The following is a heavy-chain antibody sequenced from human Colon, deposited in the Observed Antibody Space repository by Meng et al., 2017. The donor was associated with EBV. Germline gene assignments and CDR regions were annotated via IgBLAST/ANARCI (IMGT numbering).Heavy chain of an antibody. V-gene: IGHV4-31*03. J-gene: IGHJ4*02. CDR3: ARGPSRWLQFSFDY. Sequence: QVQLQESGPGLVKLSQTLSLTCTVSGGSISSGGYYWRWIRQHPGKGLEWIGYIYYSGSTYYNPSLKSRVTISIDTSKNQFSLKLSSVTAADTAVYYCARGPSRWLQFSFDYWGQGTLVTVSS. CDR2: IYYSGST. CDR1: GGSISSGGYY. D-gene: IGHD5-24*01.